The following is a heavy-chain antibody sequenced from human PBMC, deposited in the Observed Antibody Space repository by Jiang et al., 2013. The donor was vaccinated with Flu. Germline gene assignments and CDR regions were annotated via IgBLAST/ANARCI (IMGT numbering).Heavy chain of an antibody. CDR3: ARGLANCARGTCYSHDAFDI. CDR2: IYPGDSDT. CDR1: GYSFTTYW. D-gene: IGHD2-15*01. V-gene: IGHV5-51*03. J-gene: IGHJ3*02. Sequence: GAEVKKPGESLKISCKVSGYSFTTYWIAWVRQMAGTGLEWMGIIYPGDSDTRYSPSFQGQVTISVDKSTSTTYLQWSSLKASDTALYYCARGLANCARGTCYSHDAFDIWGQGTMVTVSS.